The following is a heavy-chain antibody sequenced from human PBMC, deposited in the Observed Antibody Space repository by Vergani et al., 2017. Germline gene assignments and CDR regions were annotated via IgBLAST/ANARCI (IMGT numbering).Heavy chain of an antibody. V-gene: IGHV3-30*18. D-gene: IGHD4-11*01. J-gene: IGHJ4*02. CDR1: GFSFRGHG. CDR3: AKELAYSTAWPYFDS. Sequence: QVHLVETGGGVVQPGRSLTLSCVASGFSFRGHGMHWVRQAPGKGLEWVAMISYDGDRRDYGDFAKGRFTISRDSSKTVYLQMDSLRVEDTAMYFCAKELAYSTAWPYFDSRGQGTLVTVSS. CDR2: ISYDGDRR.